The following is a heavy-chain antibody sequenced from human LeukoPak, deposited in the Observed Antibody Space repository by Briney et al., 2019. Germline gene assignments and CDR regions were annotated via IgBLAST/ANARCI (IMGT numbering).Heavy chain of an antibody. CDR2: MNPNSGNT. CDR3: ARDLSGSYTEFDY. J-gene: IGHJ4*02. Sequence: ASVKVSCKASAYTFTTYDINWVRQATGHGLEWMGWMNPNSGNTGYAQKFQGRVTMTRDTSISTAYMELSRLKSDDTAVYYCARDLSGSYTEFDYWGQGTLVTVSS. V-gene: IGHV1-8*01. CDR1: AYTFTTYD. D-gene: IGHD1-26*01.